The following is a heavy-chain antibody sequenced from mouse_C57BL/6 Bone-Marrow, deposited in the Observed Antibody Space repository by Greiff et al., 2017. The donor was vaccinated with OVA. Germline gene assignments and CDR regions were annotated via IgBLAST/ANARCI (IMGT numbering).Heavy chain of an antibody. Sequence: VQLQQPGAELVRPGTSVKLSCKASGYTFTSYWMHWVKQRPGQGLEWIGVIDPSDSYTNYNQKFKGKATLTVDTSSSTAYMQLSSLTSEDSAVYYCARWVYYDYDGGDYWGKGTTLTVSS. D-gene: IGHD2-4*01. V-gene: IGHV1-59*01. CDR3: ARWVYYDYDGGDY. CDR1: GYTFTSYW. J-gene: IGHJ2*01. CDR2: IDPSDSYT.